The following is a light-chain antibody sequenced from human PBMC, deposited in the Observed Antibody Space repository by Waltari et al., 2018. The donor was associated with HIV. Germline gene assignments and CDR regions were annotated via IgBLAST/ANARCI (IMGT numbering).Light chain of an antibody. CDR2: GAS. Sequence: EIVMTQSPATVSLSPGDRISLACRASRAVSSNLAWYQQKPGQAPRLLLFGASTRATGVPARFSGSGFVTDFTLTISSLQSEDFAMYYSQQYIEWPLTFGPWTKVQMK. CDR3: QQYIEWPLT. CDR1: RAVSSN. J-gene: IGKJ1*01. V-gene: IGKV3D-15*01.